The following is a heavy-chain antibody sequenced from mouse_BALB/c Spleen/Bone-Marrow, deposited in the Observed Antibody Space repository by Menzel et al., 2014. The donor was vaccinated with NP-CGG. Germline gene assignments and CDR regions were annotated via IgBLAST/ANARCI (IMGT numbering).Heavy chain of an antibody. CDR2: IWAGGST. CDR3: ARYYGSSQAWFAY. D-gene: IGHD1-1*01. CDR1: GFSLXSYG. J-gene: IGHJ3*01. Sequence: QVQLQQAGPGLVAPSQSLSITCTVSGFSLXSYGVHWVRQPPGKGLEWLGVIWAGGSTNYNSALMSRLSISKDNSKSQVFLKMNSLQTDDTAMYYCARYYGSSQAWFAYWGQGTLVTVSA. V-gene: IGHV2-9*02.